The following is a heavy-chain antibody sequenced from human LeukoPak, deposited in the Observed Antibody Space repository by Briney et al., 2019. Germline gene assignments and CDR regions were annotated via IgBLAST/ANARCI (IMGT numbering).Heavy chain of an antibody. CDR2: IIPIFGTA. V-gene: IGHV1-69*13. J-gene: IGHJ6*02. CDR1: GYTFTSYY. Sequence: SVKVSCKASGYTFTSYYMHWVRQAPGQGLEWMGGIIPIFGTANYAQKFQGRVTITADESTSTAYMELSSLRSEDTAVYYCARDATYCSGGTCSYYGLDVWGQGTTVTVSS. CDR3: ARDATYCSGGTCSYYGLDV. D-gene: IGHD2-15*01.